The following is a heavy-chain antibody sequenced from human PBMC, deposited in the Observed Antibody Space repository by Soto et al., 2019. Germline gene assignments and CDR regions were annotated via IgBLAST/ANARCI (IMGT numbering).Heavy chain of an antibody. Sequence: QVQLVQSGAEMREPGSSVKVSCKASGGTFSSSAINWLRQAPGQGPEWMGGIIPTFGTANYIEKFRGRVTITADTSTSTAYMEVSSLTSEDTAMYFCARSETAGHRGFDIWGQGTVVTVPS. CDR3: ARSETAGHRGFDI. CDR1: GGTFSSSA. J-gene: IGHJ3*02. CDR2: IIPTFGTA. D-gene: IGHD6-19*01. V-gene: IGHV1-69*06.